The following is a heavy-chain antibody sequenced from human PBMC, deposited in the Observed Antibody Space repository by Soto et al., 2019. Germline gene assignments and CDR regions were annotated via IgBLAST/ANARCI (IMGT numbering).Heavy chain of an antibody. J-gene: IGHJ4*02. Sequence: QVQLVQSGAEVKKPGASVKVSCKASGYTFTSYAMHWVRQAPGQRLEWMGWINAGNGNTKYSQKFQGRVTTTKDTSASTASMDMGSLRSADTAVFCCGRNVGATGDWGQGTLVTVSS. V-gene: IGHV1-3*01. CDR2: INAGNGNT. CDR3: GRNVGATGD. D-gene: IGHD1-26*01. CDR1: GYTFTSYA.